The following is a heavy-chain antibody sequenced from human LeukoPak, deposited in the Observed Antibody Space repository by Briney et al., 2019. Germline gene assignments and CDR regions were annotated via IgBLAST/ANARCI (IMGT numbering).Heavy chain of an antibody. V-gene: IGHV1-2*02. J-gene: IGHJ4*02. CDR3: ARGAILGYCSSTSCYTGGLEFDY. Sequence: ASVKVSCKASGYTFTGYYMHWVRQAPGQGLEWMGWINPNSDGTNYAQKFQGRVTMTRDTSISTAYMELSRLRSDDTAVYYCARGAILGYCSSTSCYTGGLEFDYWGQGTLVTVSS. D-gene: IGHD2-2*02. CDR1: GYTFTGYY. CDR2: INPNSDGT.